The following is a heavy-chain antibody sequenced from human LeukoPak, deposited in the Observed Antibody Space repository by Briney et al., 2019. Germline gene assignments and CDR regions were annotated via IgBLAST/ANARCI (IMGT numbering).Heavy chain of an antibody. CDR3: ARDYRDEYYCGSGSYYTYYYGMDV. J-gene: IGHJ6*04. CDR1: GFTFSSYW. CDR2: INSDGSST. D-gene: IGHD3-10*01. Sequence: QPGGSLRLSCAASGFTFSSYWMHWVRQAPGKGLVWVSRINSDGSSTSYADSVKGRFTISRDNAKNTLYLQMNSLRAEDTAVYYCARDYRDEYYCGSGSYYTYYYGMDVWGKGTTVTVSS. V-gene: IGHV3-74*01.